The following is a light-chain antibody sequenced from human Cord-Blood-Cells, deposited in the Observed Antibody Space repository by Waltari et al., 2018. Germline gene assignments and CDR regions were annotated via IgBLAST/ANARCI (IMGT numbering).Light chain of an antibody. CDR1: HLGAKY. CDR2: QDS. Sequence: SYELTQPPSVSVSPGQTASITCSGDHLGAKYACWYQQKPGQSPVLVIYQDSKRPSGIPERFSGSNSWNTATLTISGTQAMDEADYYCQAWDSSTAVFGGGTKLTVL. V-gene: IGLV3-1*01. J-gene: IGLJ2*01. CDR3: QAWDSSTAV.